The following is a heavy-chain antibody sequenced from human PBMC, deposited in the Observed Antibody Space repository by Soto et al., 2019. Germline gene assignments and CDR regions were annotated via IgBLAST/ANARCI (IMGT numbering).Heavy chain of an antibody. Sequence: QVRLVQSGDEVKKPGASVKVSCQASGYTFNDYAVSWVRQAPGQGLEWMGWISPSTGDTDQARNFQDRITMTLDTSTNTAYMELRSLRSDDTAVYYCVRSYCSLGSCYACWHFDLWGRGTLVTVSS. CDR1: GYTFNDYA. V-gene: IGHV1-18*01. CDR3: VRSYCSLGSCYACWHFDL. D-gene: IGHD2-15*01. J-gene: IGHJ2*01. CDR2: ISPSTGDT.